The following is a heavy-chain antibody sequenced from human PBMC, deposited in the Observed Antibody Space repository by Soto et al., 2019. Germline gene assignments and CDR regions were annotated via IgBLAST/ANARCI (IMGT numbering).Heavy chain of an antibody. J-gene: IGHJ6*03. Sequence: SETVSLTCTVSCVSISSGDYYWMWIRQPPGKSLEGIGYIYYSGSTNYNPSLKSRVTISVDTSKNQFSLKLSSVTAADTAVYYCARGQGVYGDGGGYYYYYMDVWGKGTTVTVSS. CDR1: CVSISSGDYY. D-gene: IGHD4-17*01. CDR2: IYYSGST. V-gene: IGHV4-61*08. CDR3: ARGQGVYGDGGGYYYYYMDV.